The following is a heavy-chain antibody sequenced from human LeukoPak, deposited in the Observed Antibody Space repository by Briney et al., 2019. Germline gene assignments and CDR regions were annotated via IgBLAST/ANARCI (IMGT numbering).Heavy chain of an antibody. CDR1: GGSVSSTSYY. J-gene: IGHJ6*03. V-gene: IGHV4-61*02. D-gene: IGHD3-10*01. Sequence: SETLSLTCSVSGGSVSSTSYYWSWIRQPAGKGLEWIGRIYTSGSTNYNPSLKSRVTISVDTSKNQFSLKLSSVTAADTAVYYCARGTRKPGSYYRISHREFRPGTEGYYYYMDVWGKGTTVTVSS. CDR3: ARGTRKPGSYYRISHREFRPGTEGYYYYMDV. CDR2: IYTSGST.